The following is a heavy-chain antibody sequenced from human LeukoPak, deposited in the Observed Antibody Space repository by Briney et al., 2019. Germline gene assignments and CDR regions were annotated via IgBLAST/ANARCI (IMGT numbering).Heavy chain of an antibody. D-gene: IGHD5-18*01. CDR1: GVSISSYY. V-gene: IGHV4-59*08. Sequence: SETLSLTCTGSGVSISSYYWSWSRQPPGKGLEWIGYIYYSGSTNYNPSLKSRVTISVDTSKNQFSLKLSSVTAADTAVYYCERATAMVFDYWGQGTLVTVSS. CDR2: IYYSGST. CDR3: ERATAMVFDY. J-gene: IGHJ4*02.